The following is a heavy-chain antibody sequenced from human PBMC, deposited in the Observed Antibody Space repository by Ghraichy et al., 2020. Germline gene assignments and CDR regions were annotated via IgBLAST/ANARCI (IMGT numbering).Heavy chain of an antibody. D-gene: IGHD5-18*01. V-gene: IGHV3-33*01. CDR1: GFTFSSYG. J-gene: IGHJ5*02. CDR3: AREEMEAMVNHGYNWFDP. CDR2: IWYDGSNK. Sequence: GGSLRLSCAASGFTFSSYGMHWVRQAPGKGLEWVAVIWYDGSNKYYADSVKGRFTISRDNSKNTLYLQMNSLRAEDTAVYYCAREEMEAMVNHGYNWFDPWGQGTLVTVSS.